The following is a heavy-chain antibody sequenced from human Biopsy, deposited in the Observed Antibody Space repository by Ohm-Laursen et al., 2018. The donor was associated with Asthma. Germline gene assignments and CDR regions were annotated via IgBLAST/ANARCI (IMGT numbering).Heavy chain of an antibody. D-gene: IGHD3-3*01. Sequence: GTLSLTCTVSGGSISGFYWSWIRQPPGKGLKWIGYIYYTGTTNYNPSLKSRVSISVDTSKNQFSLKLTSVTAADTAVYYCARDFGGWYYFDNWGQGSLVTVSS. V-gene: IGHV4-59*01. J-gene: IGHJ4*02. CDR3: ARDFGGWYYFDN. CDR2: IYYTGTT. CDR1: GGSISGFY.